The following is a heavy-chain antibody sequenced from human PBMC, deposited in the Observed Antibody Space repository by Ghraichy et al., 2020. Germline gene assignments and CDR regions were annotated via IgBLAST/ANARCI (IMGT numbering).Heavy chain of an antibody. D-gene: IGHD6-19*01. Sequence: SETLSLTCTVSGGSISSSSYYWGWIRQPPGKGLEWIGSIYYSGSTYYNPSLKSRVTISVDTSKNQFSLKLSSVTAADTAVYYCARFQIAVAGLFDYWGQGTLVTVSS. CDR2: IYYSGST. CDR3: ARFQIAVAGLFDY. J-gene: IGHJ4*02. V-gene: IGHV4-39*01. CDR1: GGSISSSSYY.